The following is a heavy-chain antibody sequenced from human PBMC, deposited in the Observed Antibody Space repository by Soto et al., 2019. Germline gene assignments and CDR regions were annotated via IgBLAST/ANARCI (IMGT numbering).Heavy chain of an antibody. J-gene: IGHJ4*02. Sequence: GGSLRLSCAASGFAFIGYGMHWVHQAPGKGLKWVALISYDGTNKHYEDSVKGRFTISRDNSKNTLYLQMNSLRTEDTAVYFCARDADLIYFDSWGQGTLVTVSS. V-gene: IGHV3-30*03. CDR2: ISYDGTNK. CDR3: ARDADLIYFDS. CDR1: GFAFIGYG. D-gene: IGHD3-3*01.